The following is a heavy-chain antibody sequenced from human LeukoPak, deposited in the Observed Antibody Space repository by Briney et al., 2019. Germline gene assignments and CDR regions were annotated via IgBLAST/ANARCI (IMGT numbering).Heavy chain of an antibody. CDR3: ARQEESQGIYCGGGSCYPIYCVY. V-gene: IGHV4-39*01. Sequence: SETLSLTCTVSGGSISSSSYYWGWIRQPPGKGLEWIGSIYYSGSTYYNPSLKSRVTISVDTSKNQFSLKLSSVTAADTAVYYCARQEESQGIYCGGGSCYPIYCVYWRQGTLVTVSS. CDR1: GGSISSSSYY. CDR2: IYYSGST. J-gene: IGHJ4*02. D-gene: IGHD2-15*01.